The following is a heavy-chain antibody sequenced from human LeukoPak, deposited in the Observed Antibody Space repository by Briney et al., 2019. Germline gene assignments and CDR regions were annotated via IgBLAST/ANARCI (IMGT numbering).Heavy chain of an antibody. CDR2: IWYDGSDK. Sequence: GGSLRLSCAASGFTFGNYAMNWVRQAPGKGLEWVAVIWYDGSDKYYADSVKGRFTISRDSSKNTLYLQMNSLRAEDTAVYYCARGQASTGDVDYFDYWGQGTLVTVSS. CDR3: ARGQASTGDVDYFDY. J-gene: IGHJ4*02. CDR1: GFTFGNYA. D-gene: IGHD7-27*01. V-gene: IGHV3-33*08.